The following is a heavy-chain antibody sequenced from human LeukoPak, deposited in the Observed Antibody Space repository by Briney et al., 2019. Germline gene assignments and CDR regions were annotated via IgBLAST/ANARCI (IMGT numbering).Heavy chain of an antibody. D-gene: IGHD5-18*01. V-gene: IGHV3-30*04. J-gene: IGHJ4*02. Sequence: GGSLRLCCAASGFTFSSYVMHWVRHAPGKGLEWVAIISYDGSNEYYADSVKGRFTISRDNSKNTLYLQMNSLRAADTAVYYCARGSALVLRRGRRPYYFDYWGQGTLVTVSS. CDR3: ARGSALVLRRGRRPYYFDY. CDR2: ISYDGSNE. CDR1: GFTFSSYV.